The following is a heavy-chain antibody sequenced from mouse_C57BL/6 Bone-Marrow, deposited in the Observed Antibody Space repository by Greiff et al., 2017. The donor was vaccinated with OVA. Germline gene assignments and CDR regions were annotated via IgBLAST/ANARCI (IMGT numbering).Heavy chain of an antibody. J-gene: IGHJ3*01. CDR3: ARKGAKIYYDYSFAY. D-gene: IGHD2-4*01. CDR2: IWSGGST. CDR1: GFSLTSYG. V-gene: IGHV2-2*01. Sequence: QVQLKQSGPGLVQPSQSLSITCTVSGFSLTSYGVHWVRQSPGKGLEWLGVIWSGGSTDYNAAFISRLSISKDNSKSQVVFKMNSRQADDTATYYCARKGAKIYYDYSFAYWGQGTLVTVSA.